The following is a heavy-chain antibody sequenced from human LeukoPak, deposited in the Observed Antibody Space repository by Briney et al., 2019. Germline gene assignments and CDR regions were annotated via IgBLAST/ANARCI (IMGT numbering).Heavy chain of an antibody. CDR3: ARESFPSYYYGSGNTIRRGVYNWFDP. J-gene: IGHJ5*02. CDR1: GDSVSSNSAA. Sequence: SQTLSLTCAISGDSVSSNSAAWNWIRQSPSRGLEWLGRTYYRSKWYNDYAVSVKSRITINPDTSKNQFSLQLNSVTPEDTAVYYCARESFPSYYYGSGNTIRRGVYNWFDPWGQGTLVTVSS. V-gene: IGHV6-1*01. D-gene: IGHD3-10*01. CDR2: TYYRSKWYN.